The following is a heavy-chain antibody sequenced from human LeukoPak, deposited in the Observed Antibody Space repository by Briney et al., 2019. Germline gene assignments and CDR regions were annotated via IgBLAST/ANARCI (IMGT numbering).Heavy chain of an antibody. CDR2: IVPSDSYT. Sequence: GESLSFSCKASGYSFTSYLISWGRQMAGKRLERGGRIVPSDSYTNSRTSFQGHVTISADKSSSTAYLQWSILKASDTAMYYCARQEQCLSVWGQGNLVTVSS. V-gene: IGHV5-10-1*01. J-gene: IGHJ4*02. CDR3: ARQEQCLSV. CDR1: GYSFTSYL. D-gene: IGHD6-19*01.